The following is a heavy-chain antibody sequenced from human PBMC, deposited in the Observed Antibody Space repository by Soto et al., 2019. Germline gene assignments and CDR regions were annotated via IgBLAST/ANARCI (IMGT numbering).Heavy chain of an antibody. CDR3: ARTDRDFYGLDV. CDR1: GFTFSNYD. CDR2: ISAAGDP. V-gene: IGHV3-13*05. Sequence: EVQLVESGGGLVQPGGSLRLSCEASGFTFSNYDMHWVRQGTGKGLEWVSGISAAGDPDYADSVEGRFTISRENAQNSFLLQMNSLRVGDTAVYYCARTDRDFYGLDVWGQGTRVIVSS. J-gene: IGHJ6*02.